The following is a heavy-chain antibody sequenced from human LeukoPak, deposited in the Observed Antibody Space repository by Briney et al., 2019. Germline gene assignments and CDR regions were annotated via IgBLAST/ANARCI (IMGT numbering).Heavy chain of an antibody. CDR3: ARDGPMTLDP. CDR2: ISYDGSNK. Sequence: GRSLRLSCAASGFTFSSYAMHWVRQAPGKGLEWVAVISYDGSNKYYADSVKGRFTISRDNSKNTLYLQMNSLRAEDTAVYYCARDGPMTLDPWGQGTLVTVSS. CDR1: GFTFSSYA. J-gene: IGHJ5*02. V-gene: IGHV3-30*04.